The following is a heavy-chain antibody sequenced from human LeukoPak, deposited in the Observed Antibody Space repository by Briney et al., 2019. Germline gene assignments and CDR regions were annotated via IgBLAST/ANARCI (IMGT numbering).Heavy chain of an antibody. CDR1: GGYISTSNYY. Sequence: SETLSLTCTVSGGYISTSNYYWGWIRQSPGKGLEWIGNIYYSGSTYYNPSLKSRVSLSIDTSMNQFSLKVNSLTVADTAVYYCARFFYYAASRPPFWGQGTLVAVSS. CDR3: ARFFYYAASRPPF. CDR2: IYYSGST. J-gene: IGHJ4*02. V-gene: IGHV4-39*01. D-gene: IGHD4/OR15-4a*01.